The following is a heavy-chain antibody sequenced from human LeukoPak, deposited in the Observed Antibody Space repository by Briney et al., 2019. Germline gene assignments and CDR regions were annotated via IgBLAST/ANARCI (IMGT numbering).Heavy chain of an antibody. D-gene: IGHD1-26*01. CDR3: AKDHAGASGSYDN. Sequence: GGSLRLSCAASGFTFNRYDMYWVRQAPGKGLEWVAVIWYDGSNKYYADSVKGRFTISRDNSKNTLYLQMNSLRAEDTAVYYCAKDHAGASGSYDNWGQGTLVTVSS. CDR1: GFTFNRYD. CDR2: IWYDGSNK. V-gene: IGHV3-30*02. J-gene: IGHJ4*02.